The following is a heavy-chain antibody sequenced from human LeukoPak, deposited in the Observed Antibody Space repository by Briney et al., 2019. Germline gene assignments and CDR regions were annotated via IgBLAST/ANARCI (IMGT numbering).Heavy chain of an antibody. CDR2: IRNDGSDK. V-gene: IGHV3-30*02. J-gene: IGHJ1*01. Sequence: GGSLRLSCAAYGSTLRTRGFDWLRQAPGKGLEWVSFIRNDGSDKYYADSVRGRLTISRDNSKKTVYLQMNSLRPEDTAVYYCATDGASAFQEWGQGTLVIVSS. CDR3: ATDGASAFQE. CDR1: GSTLRTRG.